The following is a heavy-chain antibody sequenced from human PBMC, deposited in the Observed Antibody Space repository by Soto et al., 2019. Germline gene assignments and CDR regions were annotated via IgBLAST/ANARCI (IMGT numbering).Heavy chain of an antibody. CDR3: ARVPFVGYFDWLDP. D-gene: IGHD3-9*01. J-gene: IGHJ5*02. Sequence: PSETLSLTCSVSGASISSYYLTWMRQPPGGGLEWIGYMHHTQGTNDNPSLRGRVHMSIDTSMNQFSLRLTSVTAADTAVYYCARVPFVGYFDWLDPWGHGTLVTVYS. CDR1: GASISSYY. V-gene: IGHV4-59*01. CDR2: MHHTQGT.